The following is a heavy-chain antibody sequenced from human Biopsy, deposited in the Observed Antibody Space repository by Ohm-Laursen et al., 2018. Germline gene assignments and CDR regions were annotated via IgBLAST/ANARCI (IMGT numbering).Heavy chain of an antibody. CDR3: ARNTGWYGDLYYFDY. J-gene: IGHJ4*02. Sequence: ATVKISCKASGYSFTSYYMHWVRQAPGQGLEWMGMINPSGSTTSYPQIFQGRVTMTRDTSKSTVYMELSSLRSADTDVYFCARNTGWYGDLYYFDYWGQGTLVTVSS. V-gene: IGHV1-46*01. CDR1: GYSFTSYY. CDR2: INPSGSTT. D-gene: IGHD6-19*01.